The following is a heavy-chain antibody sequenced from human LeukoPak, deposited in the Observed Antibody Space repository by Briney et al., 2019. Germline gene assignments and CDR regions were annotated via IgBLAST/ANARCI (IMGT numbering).Heavy chain of an antibody. D-gene: IGHD6-19*01. CDR3: ARDSIAVAGFDY. V-gene: IGHV3-30-3*01. Sequence: GGSLRLSCAAAGFTFGSYAMQWVRQAPGKGLEWVAVISYDGSNKYYADSVKGPFTISRDNSKNTLYLQMNSLRAEDTAVYYCARDSIAVAGFDYWGQGTLVTVSS. J-gene: IGHJ4*02. CDR1: GFTFGSYA. CDR2: ISYDGSNK.